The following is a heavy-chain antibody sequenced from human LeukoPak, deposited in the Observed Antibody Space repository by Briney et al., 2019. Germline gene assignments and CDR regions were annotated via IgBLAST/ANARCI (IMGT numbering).Heavy chain of an antibody. Sequence: GGSLTPSCAASGFIVSNNYMSWARQAPGKGLEWVSFISSSGTTYYADSVKGRFTISRDNSQNTLYLQMNSLRAEDRAVYYCATRGRSGYYYGMDVWGQGTTVTVSS. CDR2: ISSSGTT. V-gene: IGHV3-66*01. J-gene: IGHJ6*02. D-gene: IGHD1-26*01. CDR1: GFIVSNNY. CDR3: ATRGRSGYYYGMDV.